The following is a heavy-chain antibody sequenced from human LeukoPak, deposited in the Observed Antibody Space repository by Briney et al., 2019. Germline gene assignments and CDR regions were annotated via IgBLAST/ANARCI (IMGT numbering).Heavy chain of an antibody. CDR1: GGSISSSSYY. J-gene: IGHJ4*02. D-gene: IGHD3-22*01. Sequence: PSETLSLTCTVSGGSISSSSYYWGWIRQPPGKGLEWIGSIYYSGSTYYSPSLKSRVTISVDTSKNQFSLKLSSVTAADTAVYYCARMIEYYYDSSGYYYFDYWGQGTLVTVSS. V-gene: IGHV4-39*01. CDR3: ARMIEYYYDSSGYYYFDY. CDR2: IYYSGST.